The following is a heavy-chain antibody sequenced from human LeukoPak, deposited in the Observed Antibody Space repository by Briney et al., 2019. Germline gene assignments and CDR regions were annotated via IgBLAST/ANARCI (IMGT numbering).Heavy chain of an antibody. V-gene: IGHV4-39*01. J-gene: IGHJ4*02. CDR3: ARLRDGYNYYFDY. D-gene: IGHD5-24*01. CDR2: IYYSGST. CDR1: GGSISSSSYY. Sequence: PSQTLSLTCTVSGGSISSSSYYWGWIRQPPGKGLEWIGSIYYSGSTYYNPSLKSRVTISVDTSKNQFSLKLSSVTAADTAVYYCARLRDGYNYYFDYWGQGTLVTVSS.